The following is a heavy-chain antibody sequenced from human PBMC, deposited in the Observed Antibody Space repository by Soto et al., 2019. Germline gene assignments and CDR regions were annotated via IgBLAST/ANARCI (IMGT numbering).Heavy chain of an antibody. J-gene: IGHJ6*02. CDR2: INPSGGST. Sequence: ASVKVSCKASGYTFTSYYMHWVRQAPGQGLEWMGIINPSGGSTSYAQKFQGRVTMTRDTSTSTVYMELSNLRSEDTAVYYCARDNMEGATISYYYYGMDVWGQGTTVTVSS. V-gene: IGHV1-46*01. CDR3: ARDNMEGATISYYYYGMDV. D-gene: IGHD1-26*01. CDR1: GYTFTSYY.